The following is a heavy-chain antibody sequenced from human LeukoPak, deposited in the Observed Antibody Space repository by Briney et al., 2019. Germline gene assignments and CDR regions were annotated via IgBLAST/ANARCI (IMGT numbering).Heavy chain of an antibody. CDR2: IRSKAYGGTT. CDR1: GFTFGDYA. V-gene: IGHV3-49*03. Sequence: GRSLRLSCTASGFTFGDYAMSWFRQSPGKGLEWVGFIRSKAYGGTTEYAASVKGRFTISRDDSKSIAYLQMNSLKTEDTAVYYCTRAMIVVVIENWFNPWGQGTLVTVSS. CDR3: TRAMIVVVIENWFNP. J-gene: IGHJ5*02. D-gene: IGHD3-22*01.